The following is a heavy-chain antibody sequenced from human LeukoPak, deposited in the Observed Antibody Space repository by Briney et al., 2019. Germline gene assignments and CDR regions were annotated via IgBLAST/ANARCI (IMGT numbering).Heavy chain of an antibody. CDR2: ISYDGSNK. CDR1: GFTFSSYG. CDR3: AILAY. Sequence: PGGSLRLSCAASGFTFSSYGMHWVRQAPGKGLEGVAVISYDGSNKYYADSVKGRFTISRDNSKNTLYLQMNSLRAEDTAVYYCAILAYWGQGTLVTVSS. D-gene: IGHD2-15*01. J-gene: IGHJ4*02. V-gene: IGHV3-30*03.